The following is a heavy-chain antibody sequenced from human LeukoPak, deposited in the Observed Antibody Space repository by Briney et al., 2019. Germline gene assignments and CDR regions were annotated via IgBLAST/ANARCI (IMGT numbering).Heavy chain of an antibody. V-gene: IGHV3-74*01. J-gene: IGHJ1*01. Sequence: TGGSLRLSCAASGFTFSSYWMHWVRQAPGKGLVWVSRINGDGTSTTYANSVKGRFTISRDNAKNTLYLQMNSLRVEDTAVYYCVRGFCSGGSCYPGQHWGQGTLVTVPS. CDR3: VRGFCSGGSCYPGQH. D-gene: IGHD2-15*01. CDR1: GFTFSSYW. CDR2: INGDGTST.